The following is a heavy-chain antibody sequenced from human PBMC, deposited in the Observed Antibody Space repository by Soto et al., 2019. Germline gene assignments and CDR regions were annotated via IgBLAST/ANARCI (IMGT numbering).Heavy chain of an antibody. CDR2: INHSGST. D-gene: IGHD2-15*01. CDR3: ARGPVVVVAGHYDSKLGAFDI. CDR1: GGSFSGYY. V-gene: IGHV4-34*01. Sequence: LLPASETLSLTCAVYGGSFSGYYWSWIRQPPGKGLEWIGEINHSGSTNYNPSLKSRVTISVDTSKNQFSLKLSSVTAADTAVYYCARGPVVVVAGHYDSKLGAFDIWGQGTMVTVSS. J-gene: IGHJ3*02.